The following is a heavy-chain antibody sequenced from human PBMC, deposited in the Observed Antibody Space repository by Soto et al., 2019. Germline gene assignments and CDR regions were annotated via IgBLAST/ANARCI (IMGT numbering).Heavy chain of an antibody. J-gene: IGHJ4*02. Sequence: EVQLLESGGGLIHPGGSLRLSCAAAGFTFTTNSMSWVRQAPGKGLEWVSRITEDGSGTTYADSVKGRFTVTRDNAKNTMYLQMSGLGAEDTAVYHCVRGTNGWRGMDYWGQGTLVTVSS. CDR3: VRGTNGWRGMDY. D-gene: IGHD2-8*01. CDR1: GFTFTTNS. CDR2: ITEDGSGT. V-gene: IGHV3-74*02.